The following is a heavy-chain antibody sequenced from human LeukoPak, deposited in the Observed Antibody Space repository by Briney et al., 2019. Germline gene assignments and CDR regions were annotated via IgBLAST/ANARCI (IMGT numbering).Heavy chain of an antibody. CDR1: GFTFSNAW. Sequence: PGGSLRLSCAASGFTFSNAWMSWVRQAPGKGLEWVGRIKSKTDGGTTDYAAPVKGRFTISRDDSKNTLYLQMNSLKTEDTAVYYCTTAGTVTTRATLYYFDYWGQGTLVTVSS. D-gene: IGHD4-17*01. J-gene: IGHJ4*02. V-gene: IGHV3-15*01. CDR3: TTAGTVTTRATLYYFDY. CDR2: IKSKTDGGTT.